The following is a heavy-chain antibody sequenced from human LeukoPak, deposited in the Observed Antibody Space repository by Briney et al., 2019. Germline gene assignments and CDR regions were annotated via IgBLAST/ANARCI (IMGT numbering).Heavy chain of an antibody. V-gene: IGHV3-7*01. CDR3: ARITVTTGYYYDY. J-gene: IGHJ4*02. Sequence: GGSLRLSCAASGFTFSSYWMSWVRQAPGKGLERVANMKHDGSEYYYVDSVKGRFTISRDNAKNSLYLQMNSLRAEDTAVYYCARITVTTGYYYDYWGQGTLVTVSS. CDR1: GFTFSSYW. CDR2: MKHDGSEY. D-gene: IGHD4-17*01.